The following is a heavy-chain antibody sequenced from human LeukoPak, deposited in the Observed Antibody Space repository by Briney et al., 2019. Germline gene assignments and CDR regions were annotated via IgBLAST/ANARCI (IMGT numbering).Heavy chain of an antibody. CDR2: INPNSGGT. CDR1: GYTFTGYY. J-gene: IGHJ2*01. V-gene: IGHV1-2*02. Sequence: GASVKVSCNASGYTFTGYYMHWVRQAPGQGLEWMGWINPNSGGTNYAQKFQGRVTMTRDTSISTAYMELSRLRSDDTAVYYCAREYCSSTSCYPWYFDLWGRGTLVTVSS. CDR3: AREYCSSTSCYPWYFDL. D-gene: IGHD2-2*01.